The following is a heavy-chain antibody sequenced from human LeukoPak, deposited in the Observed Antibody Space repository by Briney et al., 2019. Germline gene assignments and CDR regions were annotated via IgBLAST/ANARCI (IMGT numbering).Heavy chain of an antibody. CDR2: IYYSGST. CDR1: GRSISSSSYH. CDR3: ARHKSSYCRGGSRTFFDY. V-gene: IGHV4-39*01. D-gene: IGHD2-15*01. J-gene: IGHJ4*02. Sequence: SSETLSLPCTVSGRSISSSSYHCGWIRQPPGKGLEWNGSIYYSGSTYYNPSLKSRVTISVDTSKNQFSLKLSSVTAADTAVYYCARHKSSYCRGGSRTFFDYWGQGTLVTVSS.